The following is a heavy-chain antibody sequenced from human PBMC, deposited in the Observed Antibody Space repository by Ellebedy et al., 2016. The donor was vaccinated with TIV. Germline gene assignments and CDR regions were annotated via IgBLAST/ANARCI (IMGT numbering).Heavy chain of an antibody. Sequence: ASVKVSCKASGYTFTGYYMHWVRQAPGQGLEWMGWINPNSGGTNYAQKFQGRVTMTRDTSISTAYMELSRLRSDDTAVYYCARVADGVVVVAATLGYYYYGMDVWGQGTTVTVSS. D-gene: IGHD2-15*01. CDR2: INPNSGGT. V-gene: IGHV1-2*02. CDR1: GYTFTGYY. J-gene: IGHJ6*02. CDR3: ARVADGVVVVAATLGYYYYGMDV.